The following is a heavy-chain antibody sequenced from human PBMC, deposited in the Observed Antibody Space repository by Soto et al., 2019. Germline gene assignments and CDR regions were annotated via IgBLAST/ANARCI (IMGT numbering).Heavy chain of an antibody. D-gene: IGHD4-17*01. J-gene: IGHJ5*02. CDR3: AKDWDPVTVSYWFDP. CDR2: MNPNSGNT. Sequence: GASVKVSCKASGYTFTSYDINWVRQATGQGLEWMGWMNPNSGNTGYAQKFQGRVTMTRNTSISTAYMELSRLRSDDMAVFYCAKDWDPVTVSYWFDPWGQGTLVTVSS. CDR1: GYTFTSYD. V-gene: IGHV1-8*01.